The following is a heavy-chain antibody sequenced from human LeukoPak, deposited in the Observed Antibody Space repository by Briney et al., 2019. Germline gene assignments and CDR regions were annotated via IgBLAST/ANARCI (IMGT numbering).Heavy chain of an antibody. CDR1: GGSISSYY. CDR3: TTEEAGSFDY. Sequence: PSETLSLTCTVSGGSISSYYWSWVRQAPGKGLEWVGRIKSKTDGGTTDYAAPVKGRFTISRDDSKNTLYLQMNSLKTEDTAVYYCTTEEAGSFDYWGQGTLVTVSS. D-gene: IGHD3-10*01. CDR2: IKSKTDGGTT. V-gene: IGHV3-15*01. J-gene: IGHJ4*02.